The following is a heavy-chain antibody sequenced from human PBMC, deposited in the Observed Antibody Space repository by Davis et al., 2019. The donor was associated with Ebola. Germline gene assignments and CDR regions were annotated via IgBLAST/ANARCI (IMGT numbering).Heavy chain of an antibody. CDR2: ISYDGSNK. J-gene: IGHJ4*02. V-gene: IGHV3-30*04. Sequence: PGGSLRLSCAASGFTFSSYAMHWVRQAPGKGLEWVAVISYDGSNKYYADSVKGRFTISRDNSKNTLYLQMNSLRAEDTAVYYCAKDRPPFNDFWSGYTDYWGQGTLVTVSS. D-gene: IGHD3-3*01. CDR3: AKDRPPFNDFWSGYTDY. CDR1: GFTFSSYA.